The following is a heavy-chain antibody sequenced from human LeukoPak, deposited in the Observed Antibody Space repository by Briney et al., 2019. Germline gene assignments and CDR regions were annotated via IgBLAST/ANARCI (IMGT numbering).Heavy chain of an antibody. CDR1: GGSISSYY. CDR2: IYYSGST. CDR3: ARSPELGYCTNGVCNNYYYYGMDV. V-gene: IGHV4-59*01. J-gene: IGHJ6*02. D-gene: IGHD2-8*01. Sequence: PSETLSLTCTVSGGSISSYYWSWIRQPPGKGLEWIGYIYYSGSTNYNPSLKSRVTISVDTSKNQFSLKLSSVIAADTAVYYCARSPELGYCTNGVCNNYYYYGMDVWGQGTTVTVSS.